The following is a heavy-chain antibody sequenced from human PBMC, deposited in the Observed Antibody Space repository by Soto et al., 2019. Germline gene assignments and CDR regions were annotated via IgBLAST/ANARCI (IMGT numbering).Heavy chain of an antibody. D-gene: IGHD2-2*01. V-gene: IGHV1-18*01. Sequence: ASVKVSCKASGYTFTSYSISWVRQAPVQGLEWMGWISAYNGNTNYAQKLQGRVTMTTDTSTSTAYMELRSLRSDDTAVYYCARQDGVVVPAAIWNWFDPWGQGTLVTVS. CDR2: ISAYNGNT. CDR3: ARQDGVVVPAAIWNWFDP. J-gene: IGHJ5*02. CDR1: GYTFTSYS.